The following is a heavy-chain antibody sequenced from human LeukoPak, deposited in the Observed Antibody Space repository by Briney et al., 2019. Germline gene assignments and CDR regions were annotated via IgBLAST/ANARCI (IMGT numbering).Heavy chain of an antibody. CDR1: GFTFSSYG. CDR2: IWYDGSNK. Sequence: GGSLRLSCAASGFTFSSYGMHWVRQAPGKGLEWVAVIWYDGSNKYYADSVKGRFTISRDNSKNTLYLQMNSLRAEDTAVYYCARDNYYYDSSGYYPWYFDYWGQGTLVTVSS. V-gene: IGHV3-33*01. CDR3: ARDNYYYDSSGYYPWYFDY. D-gene: IGHD3-22*01. J-gene: IGHJ4*02.